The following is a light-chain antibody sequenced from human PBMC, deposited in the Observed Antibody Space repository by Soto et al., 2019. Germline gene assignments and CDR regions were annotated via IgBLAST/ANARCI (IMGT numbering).Light chain of an antibody. V-gene: IGLV2-8*01. CDR2: EVS. J-gene: IGLJ1*01. CDR1: SSDVGGYNY. CDR3: SSYAGGNNLV. Sequence: QSVLTQPPSASGSPGQTVTISCTGTSSDVGGYNYVSWYQQHPGKAPKLMIYEVSERPSGVPDRFSGSKSSNTASLTVSGLQAEDEADYYCSSYAGGNNLVFGTGTKVTVL.